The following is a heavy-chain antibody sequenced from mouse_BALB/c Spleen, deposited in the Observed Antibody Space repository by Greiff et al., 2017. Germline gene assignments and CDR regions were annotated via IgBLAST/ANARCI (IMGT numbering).Heavy chain of an antibody. D-gene: IGHD1-2*01. CDR3: ARGGITAATEFAY. CDR2: INPSTGYT. J-gene: IGHJ3*01. V-gene: IGHV1-4*01. Sequence: VQLQQSGAELARPGASVKMSCKASGYTFTSYWMHWVKQRPGQGLEWIGYINPSTGYTEYNQKFKDKATLTADKSSSTAYMQLSSLTSEDSAVYECARGGITAATEFAYWGQGTLVTVSA. CDR1: GYTFTSYW.